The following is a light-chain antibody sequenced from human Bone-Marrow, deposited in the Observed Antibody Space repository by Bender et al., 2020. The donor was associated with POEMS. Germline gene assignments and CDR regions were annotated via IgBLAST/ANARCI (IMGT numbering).Light chain of an antibody. CDR2: DVT. CDR1: RGDIGSYNL. J-gene: IGLJ1*01. CDR3: SSYTSTSTF. V-gene: IGLV2-14*02. Sequence: QSALTQPASVSGSPGQSITISCTGTRGDIGSYNLVSWYQQHPGKAPKLMIYDVTNRPSGVSNRFSGSRSGNTASLTISGLQAEDEADYYCSSYTSTSTFFGSGTKVTV.